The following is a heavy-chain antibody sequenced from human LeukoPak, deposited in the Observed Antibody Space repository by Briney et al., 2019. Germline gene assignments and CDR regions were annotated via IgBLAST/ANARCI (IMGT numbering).Heavy chain of an antibody. V-gene: IGHV3-30*02. CDR1: GFTFSSYG. CDR3: ARGVGNYRYYFDF. J-gene: IGHJ4*02. Sequence: GGSLRLSCAASGFTFSSYGMHWVRQAPGKGLQWVAFIRHDGSNKKYADSVKGRFTISRDNSKNTLYLQMNSLRAEDTAVYYCARGVGNYRYYFDFWGQGTLVTVSS. D-gene: IGHD3-22*01. CDR2: IRHDGSNK.